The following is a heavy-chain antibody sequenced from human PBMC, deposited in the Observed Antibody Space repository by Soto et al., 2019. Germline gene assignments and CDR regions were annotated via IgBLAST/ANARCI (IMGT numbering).Heavy chain of an antibody. Sequence: QVQLQESGPGLVKPSETLSLTCTVSGGPISSYDWSWIRQPPGKGLEWIGYIFYTGSTNYNPSLKSRVLISVDTSKNQFSLKLRSVTAADTAVYYCARQDGYYYYIDVWGKGTTVTVSS. CDR3: ARQDGYYYYIDV. V-gene: IGHV4-59*08. CDR2: IFYTGST. J-gene: IGHJ6*03. CDR1: GGPISSYD.